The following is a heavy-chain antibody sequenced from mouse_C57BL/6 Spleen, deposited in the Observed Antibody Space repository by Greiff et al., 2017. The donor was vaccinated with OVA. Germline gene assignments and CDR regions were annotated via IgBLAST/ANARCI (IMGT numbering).Heavy chain of an antibody. CDR2: IDPSDSYT. D-gene: IGHD4-1*02. Sequence: VQLQPPGAELVMPGASVKLSCKASGYTFTSYCMHWVKQRPGQGLEWIGEIDPSDSYTNYNQKFKGKSTLTVDKSSSTAYMQLSSLTSEDSAVYYGARSPQLDYWGQGTTLTVSS. CDR3: ARSPQLDY. J-gene: IGHJ2*01. V-gene: IGHV1-69*01. CDR1: GYTFTSYC.